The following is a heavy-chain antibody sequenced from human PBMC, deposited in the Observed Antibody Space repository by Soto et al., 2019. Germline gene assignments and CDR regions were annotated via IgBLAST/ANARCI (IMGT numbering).Heavy chain of an antibody. J-gene: IGHJ3*02. V-gene: IGHV1-18*01. CDR3: ARDFPGLTDTVTTWERDAFDI. D-gene: IGHD4-17*01. CDR1: GYTFTSYG. CDR2: ISAYNVNT. Sequence: QVQLVQSGAEVKKPGASVKVSCKASGYTFTSYGISWVRQAPGQGLEWMGWISAYNVNTNYAQKLQGRVTMTTDTSTSTAYMELRSLRSDDTAVYYCARDFPGLTDTVTTWERDAFDIWGQGTMVTVSS.